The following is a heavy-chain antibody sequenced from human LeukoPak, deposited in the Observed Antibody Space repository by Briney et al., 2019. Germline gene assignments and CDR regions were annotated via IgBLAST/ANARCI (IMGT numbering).Heavy chain of an antibody. V-gene: IGHV3-7*01. Sequence: GGSLRLSCVVSGSTFNRCWMSWVRQAPGKGLEWVAHINPDGRDTYYADSVKGRFTISRDNAQNSMYLQMNSLRVEDTAVYYCTSWGDTTAEYFQRWGQGTLVTVSS. J-gene: IGHJ1*01. CDR3: TSWGDTTAEYFQR. D-gene: IGHD2-21*02. CDR1: GSTFNRCW. CDR2: INPDGRDT.